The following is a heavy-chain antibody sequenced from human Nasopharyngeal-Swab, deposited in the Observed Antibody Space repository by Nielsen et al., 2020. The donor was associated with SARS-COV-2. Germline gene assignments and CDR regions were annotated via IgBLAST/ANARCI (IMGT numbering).Heavy chain of an antibody. V-gene: IGHV3-30*04. D-gene: IGHD3-3*01. CDR1: GFSFSDYA. CDR3: ARAGALDTTIEH. CDR2: ISYDGSTQ. Sequence: GESLKISCAASGFSFSDYAMYWVRQAPGKGLEWVASISYDGSTQYYADSVKGRLTISRDNSKTTLFLQMTSLRSEDTAVYYCARAGALDTTIEHWGQGNLVTVSS. J-gene: IGHJ1*01.